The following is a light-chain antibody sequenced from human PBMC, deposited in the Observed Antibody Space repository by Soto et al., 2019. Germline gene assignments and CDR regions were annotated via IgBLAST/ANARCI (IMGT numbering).Light chain of an antibody. CDR2: GTS. J-gene: IGKJ1*01. V-gene: IGKV3-20*01. Sequence: EIVLTQSPGTLSVSPGERATLSCRSSQTIRSQYLAWYQQKQGQAPSLLIFGTSSRATGTPDRFSGSGSGTDFTLTISRLEPEDSAIYYCQQYGSWTFGQGTKVEIK. CDR3: QQYGSWT. CDR1: QTIRSQY.